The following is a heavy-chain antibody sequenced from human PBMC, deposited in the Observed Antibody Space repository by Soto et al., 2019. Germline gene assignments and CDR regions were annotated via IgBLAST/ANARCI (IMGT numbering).Heavy chain of an antibody. V-gene: IGHV3-23*01. J-gene: IGHJ2*01. Sequence: EVQLLESGGGLVQPGGSLRLSCAASGFTFSNFVMGWVRRAPGKGLEWVSAIGGTSGSTYYADSVKGRFTISRDNSRNTMSLQMSRLRAEDRAVYYCAKRRGEGYFDLWGRGTLVTVSS. CDR2: IGGTSGST. D-gene: IGHD3-10*01. CDR3: AKRRGEGYFDL. CDR1: GFTFSNFV.